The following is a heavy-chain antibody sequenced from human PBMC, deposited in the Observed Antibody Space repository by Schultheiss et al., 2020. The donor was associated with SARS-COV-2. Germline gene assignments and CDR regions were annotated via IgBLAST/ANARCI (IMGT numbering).Heavy chain of an antibody. CDR3: ARELDYGDSSLDY. CDR2: ISGSGGST. J-gene: IGHJ4*02. V-gene: IGHV3-23*01. CDR1: GFTFSNAW. D-gene: IGHD4-17*01. Sequence: GGSLRLSCAASGFTFSNAWMSWVRQAPGKGLEWVSAISGSGGSTYYADSVKGRFTISRDNSKNTLYLQMNSLRAEDTAVYYCARELDYGDSSLDYWGQGTLVTVSS.